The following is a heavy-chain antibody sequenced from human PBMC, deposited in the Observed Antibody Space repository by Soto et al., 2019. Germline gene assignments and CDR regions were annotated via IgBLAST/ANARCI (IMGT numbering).Heavy chain of an antibody. D-gene: IGHD3-9*01. V-gene: IGHV5-51*01. J-gene: IGHJ4*02. CDR2: IYPGDSDI. CDR3: ARQPDYNILTDYSYYFDQ. Sequence: PGEFLKISCKGSGYRFSSYWIGWVRQMPGKGLEWMGIIYPGDSDIRYSPSFQGQVTISADKSISTAYLQWSSLKASDTAIYYCARQPDYNILTDYSYYFDQWGQGTPVTVSS. CDR1: GYRFSSYW.